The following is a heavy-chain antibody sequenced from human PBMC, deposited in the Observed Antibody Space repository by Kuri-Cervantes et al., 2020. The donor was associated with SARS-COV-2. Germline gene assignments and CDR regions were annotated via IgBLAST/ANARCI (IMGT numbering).Heavy chain of an antibody. Sequence: GGSLRLSCAASGFTFGSYAMHWVRQAPGKGLEWVAVISYDGSNKYYADSVKGRFTISRDNSKNTLYLQMNSLRAEDTAVYYCARGEALYYYMDVWGKGTTVTVSS. CDR2: ISYDGSNK. J-gene: IGHJ6*03. CDR3: ARGEALYYYMDV. CDR1: GFTFGSYA. V-gene: IGHV3-30-3*01.